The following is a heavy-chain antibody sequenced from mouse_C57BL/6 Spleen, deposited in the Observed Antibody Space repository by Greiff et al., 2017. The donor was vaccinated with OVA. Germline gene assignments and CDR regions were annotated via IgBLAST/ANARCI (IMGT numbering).Heavy chain of an antibody. D-gene: IGHD1-1*01. V-gene: IGHV1-80*01. Sequence: QVQLQQSGAELVKPGASVKISCKASGYAFSSYWMNWVKQRPGKGLEWIGQIYPGDGDTNYNGKFKGKATLTADKSSSTAYMQLSSLTSEDSAVYFCARIYYYGGSYFDYWGQGTTLTVSS. CDR1: GYAFSSYW. CDR3: ARIYYYGGSYFDY. CDR2: IYPGDGDT. J-gene: IGHJ2*01.